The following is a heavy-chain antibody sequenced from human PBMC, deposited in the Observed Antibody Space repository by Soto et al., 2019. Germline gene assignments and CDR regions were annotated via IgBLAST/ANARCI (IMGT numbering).Heavy chain of an antibody. CDR2: INAGNGNT. D-gene: IGHD7-27*01. CDR3: ARAPINTKWGVTMFDY. CDR1: GFPFTSHA. Sequence: QVHLVQSATEVKRPGASVKVSCQTSGFPFTSHAIHWVRQAPGQRPEWLGWINAGNGNTKYSQRFQGRITITRDTAASTAYMELNSLTSEDTSLFYCARAPINTKWGVTMFDYWGQGTLVTVSS. V-gene: IGHV1-3*01. J-gene: IGHJ4*02.